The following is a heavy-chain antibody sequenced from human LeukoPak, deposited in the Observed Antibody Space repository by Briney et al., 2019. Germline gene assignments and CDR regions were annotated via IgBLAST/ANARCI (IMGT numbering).Heavy chain of an antibody. CDR1: GFAFSTYW. CDR3: ATDRGWRTSGYYLYYFEY. Sequence: GGSLRLSCAASGFAFSTYWMTWVRQAPGKGLEWVASIKHDGSEKYYVDSVRGRFTISRDNTMNSLYLQMSSLRAEDTAVYYCATDRGWRTSGYYLYYFEYWGQGTLVTYSS. CDR2: IKHDGSEK. J-gene: IGHJ4*02. D-gene: IGHD3-3*01. V-gene: IGHV3-7*01.